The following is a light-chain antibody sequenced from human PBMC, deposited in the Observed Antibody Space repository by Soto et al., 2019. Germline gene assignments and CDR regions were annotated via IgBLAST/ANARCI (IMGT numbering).Light chain of an antibody. V-gene: IGKV3-20*01. J-gene: IGKJ4*01. CDR1: HTVRNNY. CDR2: DAS. CDR3: QQFSSYPLT. Sequence: EFVLTQSPGTLSLSPGESATLSCRASHTVRNNYLAWYQQKPGQAPRLRIYDASSRATGIPDRFSGGGSGTDFTRTISRLEPEDFAVYYCQQFSSYPLTFGGGTKV.